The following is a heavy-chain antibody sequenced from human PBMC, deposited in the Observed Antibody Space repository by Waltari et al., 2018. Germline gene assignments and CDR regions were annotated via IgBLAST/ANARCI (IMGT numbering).Heavy chain of an antibody. D-gene: IGHD3-10*01. J-gene: IGHJ5*02. V-gene: IGHV3-23*01. CDR1: GFTFSSQG. CDR2: LSQSGDST. CDR3: ASHYNSGFDNWLDP. Sequence: EVQLLESGGGLVQPGGSLRLSCAASGFTFSSQGMSWVRQAPGKGREWVSALSQSGDSTLYADAVKGRFTISRDNSKNTLYLQMNSLRADDTALYYCASHYNSGFDNWLDPWGQGTLVTVSS.